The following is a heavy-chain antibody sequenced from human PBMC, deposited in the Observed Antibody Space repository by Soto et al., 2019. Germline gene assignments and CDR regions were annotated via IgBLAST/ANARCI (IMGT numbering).Heavy chain of an antibody. D-gene: IGHD2-15*01. CDR3: ARGLFWPTRRWFDP. CDR2: INHSGST. CDR1: GGSISSSSYY. V-gene: IGHV4-39*07. Sequence: SSETLSLTCTVSGGSISSSSYYWGWIRQPPGKGLEWIGEINHSGSTNYNPSLKSRVTISVDTSKNQFSLKLSSVTAADTAVYYCARGLFWPTRRWFDPWGQGTLVTVSS. J-gene: IGHJ5*02.